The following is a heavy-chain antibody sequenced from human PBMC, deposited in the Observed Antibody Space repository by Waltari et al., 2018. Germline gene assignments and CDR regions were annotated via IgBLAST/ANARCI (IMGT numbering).Heavy chain of an antibody. CDR1: GGTFSSYA. CDR3: ARDYGYGGYYYYGMDV. D-gene: IGHD3-16*01. Sequence: QVQLVQSGAEVKKPGSSVKVSCKASGGTFSSYAISWVRQAPGQGLEWMGRIIPICGTANYAQKFQGRVTITADKSTSTAYMELSSLRSEDTAVYYCARDYGYGGYYYYGMDVWGQGTTVTVSS. CDR2: IIPICGTA. V-gene: IGHV1-69*08. J-gene: IGHJ6*02.